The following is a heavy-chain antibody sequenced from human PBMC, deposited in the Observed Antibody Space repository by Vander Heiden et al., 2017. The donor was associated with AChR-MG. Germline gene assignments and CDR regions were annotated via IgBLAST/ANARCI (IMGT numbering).Heavy chain of an antibody. CDR2: ISGSGGST. Sequence: EVQLLDSGGGLVQPGGSLRLSCAASGFTFSSYAMNWVRQAPGKGLEWVSTISGSGGSTYYTDSVKGRFTISRDNTKNTLYLQMNSLRAEDTAVYYCAKAQGYGGNSGDYWGQGTLVTVSS. CDR1: GFTFSSYA. V-gene: IGHV3-23*01. D-gene: IGHD4-17*01. J-gene: IGHJ4*02. CDR3: AKAQGYGGNSGDY.